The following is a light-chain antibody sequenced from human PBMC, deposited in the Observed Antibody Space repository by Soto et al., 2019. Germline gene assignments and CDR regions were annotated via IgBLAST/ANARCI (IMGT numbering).Light chain of an antibody. V-gene: IGKV3-20*01. Sequence: DIVLTQSPGTLSLSPGERATLSCRASQSVTSTYLAWYQQKPGQAPRLLIYGASSRATGIPDRFSGSGSGTDFTLTISRLEPEDFALYYCHQYGYSLWTFGQGTKVDIK. CDR3: HQYGYSLWT. CDR2: GAS. J-gene: IGKJ1*01. CDR1: QSVTSTY.